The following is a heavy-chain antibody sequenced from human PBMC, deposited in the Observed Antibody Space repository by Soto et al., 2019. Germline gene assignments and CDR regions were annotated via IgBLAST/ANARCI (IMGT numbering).Heavy chain of an antibody. CDR3: TTDVIWSEVRGYCSGGSCYQPNDY. CDR1: GFTFSNAW. CDR2: IKSKTDGGTT. Sequence: GGSLRLSCAASGFTFSNAWMNWVRQAPGKGLEWVGRIKSKTDGGTTDYTAPGKGRFTISRDDSKNTLYLQMNSLKTEDTAVYYCTTDVIWSEVRGYCSGGSCYQPNDYWGQGTLVTVSS. J-gene: IGHJ4*02. D-gene: IGHD2-15*01. V-gene: IGHV3-15*07.